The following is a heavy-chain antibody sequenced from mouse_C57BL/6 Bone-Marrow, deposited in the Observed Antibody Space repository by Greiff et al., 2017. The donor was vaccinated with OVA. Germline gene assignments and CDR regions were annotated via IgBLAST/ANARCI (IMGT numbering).Heavy chain of an antibody. CDR1: GYTFTDYY. J-gene: IGHJ1*03. V-gene: IGHV1-75*01. D-gene: IGHD1-1*01. Sequence: QVQLKQSGPELVKPGASVKISCKASGYTFTDYYINWVKQRPGQGLEWIGWIFPGSGSTYYNEKFKGKATLTVDKSSSTAYMLLSSLTSEDSAVYFCARRYGSSLWYFDVWGTGTTVTVSS. CDR2: IFPGSGST. CDR3: ARRYGSSLWYFDV.